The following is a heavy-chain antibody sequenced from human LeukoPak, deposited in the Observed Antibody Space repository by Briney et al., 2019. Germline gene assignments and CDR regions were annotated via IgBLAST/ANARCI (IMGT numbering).Heavy chain of an antibody. J-gene: IGHJ3*02. Sequence: SQTLSLTCTVSGGSIGDYYWSWIRQPPGRGLEWLGYIHYSGNTYYNPSLKSRLIISIDASMNQFSLNLSSVTAADTAVYYCARESPPDAFDIWGRGTVVTVSS. CDR1: GGSIGDYY. V-gene: IGHV4-30-4*01. CDR3: ARESPPDAFDI. CDR2: IHYSGNT.